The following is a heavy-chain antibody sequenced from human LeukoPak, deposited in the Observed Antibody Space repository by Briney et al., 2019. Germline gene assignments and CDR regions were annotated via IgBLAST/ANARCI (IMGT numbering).Heavy chain of an antibody. CDR2: INPNSGGT. CDR1: GYTFTDYY. V-gene: IGHV1-2*02. Sequence: ASVKVSCKASGYTFTDYYIHWVRQAPGQGLEWMGWINPNSGGTNYAQKFQGRVTMTRDTSVSTAYMELSGLTSDDTAVYYCARVHYSLRWVTAWDYWGQGALVIVSS. CDR3: ARVHYSLRWVTAWDY. D-gene: IGHD5-24*01. J-gene: IGHJ4*02.